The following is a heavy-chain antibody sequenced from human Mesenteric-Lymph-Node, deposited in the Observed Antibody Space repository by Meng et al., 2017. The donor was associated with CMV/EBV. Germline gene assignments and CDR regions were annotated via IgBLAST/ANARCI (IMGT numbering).Heavy chain of an antibody. CDR2: INHSGST. J-gene: IGHJ5*02. D-gene: IGHD3-3*01. CDR1: GGSFSGYY. Sequence: SETLSLTCAVYGGSFSGYYWSWIRQPPGKGLEWIGEINHSGSTNYNPSLKSRVTISVDTSKNQFSLKLGSVTAADTAVYYCARGLVPNYDFWSLENWFDPWGQGTLVTVSS. CDR3: ARGLVPNYDFWSLENWFDP. V-gene: IGHV4-34*01.